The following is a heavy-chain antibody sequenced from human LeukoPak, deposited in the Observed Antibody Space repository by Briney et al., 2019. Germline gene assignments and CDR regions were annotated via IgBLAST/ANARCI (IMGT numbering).Heavy chain of an antibody. Sequence: GGSLRLSCAASGFTFSSYEMNWVRQAPGKGLEWVSYISSSGSTIYYADSVKGRFTISRDNAKNSLYLQMNSLRAEDTAVYYCARGRPIFSGSYYSYYYYYMDVWGKGTTVTVSS. J-gene: IGHJ6*03. V-gene: IGHV3-48*03. CDR2: ISSSGSTI. CDR3: ARGRPIFSGSYYSYYYYYMDV. CDR1: GFTFSSYE. D-gene: IGHD1-26*01.